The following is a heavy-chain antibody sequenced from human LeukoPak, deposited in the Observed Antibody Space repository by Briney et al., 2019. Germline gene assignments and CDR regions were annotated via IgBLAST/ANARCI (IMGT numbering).Heavy chain of an antibody. D-gene: IGHD6-19*01. CDR2: ISSSSSTI. Sequence: PGGSLRLSCAASGFTFSSYSMNWVRQAPGKGLEWVSYISSSSSTIYYADSVKGRFTISRDNAKNSLYLQMNSLRDEHTAVYYCAKSIAVAGAFDYWGQNPGHRLL. CDR1: GFTFSSYS. J-gene: IGHJ4*01. CDR3: AKSIAVAGAFDY. V-gene: IGHV3-48*02.